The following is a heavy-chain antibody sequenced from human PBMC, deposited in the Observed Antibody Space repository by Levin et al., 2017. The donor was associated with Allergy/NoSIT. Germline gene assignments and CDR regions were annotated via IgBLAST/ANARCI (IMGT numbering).Heavy chain of an antibody. CDR3: ARRGILTGYHFDY. CDR1: GGSFSGYY. CDR2: INHSGST. V-gene: IGHV4-34*01. J-gene: IGHJ4*02. Sequence: PSETLSLTCAVYGGSFSGYYWSWIRQPPGKGLEWIGEINHSGSTNYNPSLKSRVTISVDTSKNQFSLKLSSVTAADTAVYDCARRGILTGYHFDYWGQGTLVTVSS. D-gene: IGHD3-9*01.